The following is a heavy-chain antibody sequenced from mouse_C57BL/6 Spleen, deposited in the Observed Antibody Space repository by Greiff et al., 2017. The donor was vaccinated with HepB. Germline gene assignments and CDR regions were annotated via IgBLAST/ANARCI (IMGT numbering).Heavy chain of an antibody. J-gene: IGHJ4*01. CDR1: GFTFSDYG. CDR3: ARPYSNLYYYAMDY. CDR2: ISSGSSTI. D-gene: IGHD2-5*01. V-gene: IGHV5-17*01. Sequence: EVKLVESGGGLVKPGGSLKLSCAASGFTFSDYGMHWVRQAPEKGLEWVAYISSGSSTIYYADTVKGRFTISRDNAKNTLFLQMTSRRSEDTAMYYCARPYSNLYYYAMDYWGQGTSVTVSS.